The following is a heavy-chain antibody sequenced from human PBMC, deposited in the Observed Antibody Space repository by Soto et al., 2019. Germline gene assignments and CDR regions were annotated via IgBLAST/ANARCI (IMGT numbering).Heavy chain of an antibody. D-gene: IGHD2-21*02. Sequence: GGSLRLSCAASGFSFSSLSISWVRQAPGKGLEWVSSISGRGVDTLYADSVKGRFTISRDNSRNTLYLQVNSLRAEDTAVYYCAKDQTDVTLFDYFGQGTLVTVSS. V-gene: IGHV3-23*01. CDR1: GFSFSSLS. CDR3: AKDQTDVTLFDY. J-gene: IGHJ4*02. CDR2: ISGRGVDT.